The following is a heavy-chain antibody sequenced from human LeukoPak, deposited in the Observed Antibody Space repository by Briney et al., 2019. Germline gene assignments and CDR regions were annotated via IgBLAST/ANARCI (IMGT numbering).Heavy chain of an antibody. V-gene: IGHV4-39*01. Sequence: SETLSLTCTVSGGSISSSAYYWGWIRQPPGKGLEWVGSISSGGTTYYNPSPKSRVTISVDTSKNQFSLKLSSVTAADMAVYYCAPAYVWGSFRTFNYWGQGTLVTVSS. CDR2: ISSGGTT. D-gene: IGHD3-16*02. CDR1: GGSISSSAYY. CDR3: APAYVWGSFRTFNY. J-gene: IGHJ4*02.